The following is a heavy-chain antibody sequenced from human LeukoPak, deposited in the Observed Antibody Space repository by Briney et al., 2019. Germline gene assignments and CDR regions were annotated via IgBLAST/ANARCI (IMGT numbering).Heavy chain of an antibody. Sequence: GGSLRLSCAASGFTFSSYAMSWVRQAPGKGLEWVSAISGSGGSTYYADSVKGRFTISRDNSKNTLYLQMNSLRAEDTAVYYCATPLGLGITIFGVVTAYYFDYWGQGTLVTVSS. V-gene: IGHV3-23*01. D-gene: IGHD3-3*01. CDR2: ISGSGGST. J-gene: IGHJ4*02. CDR3: ATPLGLGITIFGVVTAYYFDY. CDR1: GFTFSSYA.